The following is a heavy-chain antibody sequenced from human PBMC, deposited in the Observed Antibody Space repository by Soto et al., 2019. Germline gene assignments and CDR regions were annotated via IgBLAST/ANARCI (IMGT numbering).Heavy chain of an antibody. D-gene: IGHD1-26*01. CDR3: AVGVSYYEDGIHGACDI. CDR2: ISPYNGNT. V-gene: IGHV1-18*01. CDR1: GYTFTTYG. Sequence: QVQLVQSGAEVRKPGASVKVSCKASGYTFTTYGISWVRQAPGQGLEWMGWISPYNGNTNYAQKLQGRVTMTTDTSTSTAYMELRSLRSDDTAVYFCAVGVSYYEDGIHGACDIGGQGTMVTVSS. J-gene: IGHJ3*02.